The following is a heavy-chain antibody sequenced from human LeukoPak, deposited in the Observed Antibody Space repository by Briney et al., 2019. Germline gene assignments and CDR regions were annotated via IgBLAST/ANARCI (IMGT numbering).Heavy chain of an antibody. CDR2: IWYDGSNK. Sequence: PGGSLRLSCAASGFTFSSYGMHWVRQAPGKGLEWVAVIWYDGSNKYYADSVKGRFTISRDNSKNTLYLQMNSLRAEDTAVYYCAREYNWNPLSPYYFDYWGQGTLVTVSS. CDR1: GFTFSSYG. J-gene: IGHJ4*02. CDR3: AREYNWNPLSPYYFDY. V-gene: IGHV3-33*01. D-gene: IGHD1-20*01.